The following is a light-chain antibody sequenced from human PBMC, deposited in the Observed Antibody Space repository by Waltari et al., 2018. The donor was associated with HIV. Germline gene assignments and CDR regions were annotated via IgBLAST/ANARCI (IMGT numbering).Light chain of an antibody. CDR1: TSDVGGYNY. V-gene: IGLV2-14*01. J-gene: IGLJ1*01. Sequence: QSALTQPASVSGSPGKPLTISSPGTTSDVGGYNYVPWSKKNPGKAPKLMIYDVSNRPSGVSNRFSGSKSGNTASLTISGLQAEDEADYYCSSYTSSSTEVFGTGTKVTVL. CDR2: DVS. CDR3: SSYTSSSTEV.